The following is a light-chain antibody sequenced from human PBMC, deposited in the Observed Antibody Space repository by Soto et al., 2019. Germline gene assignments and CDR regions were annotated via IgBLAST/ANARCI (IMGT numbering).Light chain of an antibody. CDR3: SSYISSITYV. CDR1: SSDIGAYDY. V-gene: IGLV2-14*01. CDR2: EVN. J-gene: IGLJ1*01. Sequence: LAQPASLSGSPGQSITISCTGTSSDIGAYDYVSWFQQHPGKAPKLMISEVNNRPSGVSNRFSGSKSGNTASLTISGLQTEDEADYYCSSYISSITYVFGTGTKVTVL.